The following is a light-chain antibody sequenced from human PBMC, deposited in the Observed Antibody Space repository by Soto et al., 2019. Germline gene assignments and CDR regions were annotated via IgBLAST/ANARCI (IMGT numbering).Light chain of an antibody. CDR1: SANIGSNY. CDR3: AAWDNSLSGYVV. V-gene: IGLV1-47*01. CDR2: RNN. Sequence: SVLTQPPSAAGSPGQRGTISCAGSSANIGSNYVYWYQQLPGTAPKLLIYRNNQRPSGVPDRFSGSKSGTSASLATSGLRSEDEADYYCAAWDNSLSGYVVFGGGTKLTVL. J-gene: IGLJ2*01.